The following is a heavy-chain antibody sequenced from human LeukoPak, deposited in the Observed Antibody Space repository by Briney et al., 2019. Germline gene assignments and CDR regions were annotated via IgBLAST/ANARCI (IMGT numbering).Heavy chain of an antibody. D-gene: IGHD3-3*01. Sequence: PSETLSLTCTVSGASISSDNYYWSWIRQPPGKGLEWIGYIYYSGSTYYNPSLKSRLTISVDTSKNQFSLKLNSVTAADTAVYYCARSVLRFLEWSAYYFDYWGQGILVTVSS. CDR3: ARSVLRFLEWSAYYFDY. CDR2: IYYSGST. CDR1: GASISSDNYY. V-gene: IGHV4-30-4*01. J-gene: IGHJ4*02.